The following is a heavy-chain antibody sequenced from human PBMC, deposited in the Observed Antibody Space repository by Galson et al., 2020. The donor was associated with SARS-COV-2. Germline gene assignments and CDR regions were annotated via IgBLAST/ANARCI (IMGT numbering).Heavy chain of an antibody. CDR1: GYTFTGYY. Sequence: ASVKVSCKASGYTFTGYYMHWVRQAPGQGLEWMGWINPNSGGTNYAQKFQGRVTMTRDTSISTAYMELSRLRSDDTAVYYCARADYCTNGVCCDYWGQGTLVTVSS. D-gene: IGHD2-8*01. CDR2: INPNSGGT. CDR3: ARADYCTNGVCCDY. J-gene: IGHJ4*02. V-gene: IGHV1-2*02.